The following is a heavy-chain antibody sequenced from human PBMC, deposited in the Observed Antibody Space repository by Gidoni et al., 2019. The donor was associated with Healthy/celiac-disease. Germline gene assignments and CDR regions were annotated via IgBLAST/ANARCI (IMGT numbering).Heavy chain of an antibody. CDR3: ARAGSGGSYYNY. D-gene: IGHD1-26*01. CDR2: INHSGST. Sequence: QVPLQQWGAGLLKPSETLSLTCAVSGGSFSGYYWSWIRQPPGKGLEWIGEINHSGSTNYTPSLKSRVTISVDTSKNQFSLKLSSVTAADTAVYYCARAGSGGSYYNYWGQGTLVTVSS. V-gene: IGHV4-34*01. J-gene: IGHJ4*02. CDR1: GGSFSGYY.